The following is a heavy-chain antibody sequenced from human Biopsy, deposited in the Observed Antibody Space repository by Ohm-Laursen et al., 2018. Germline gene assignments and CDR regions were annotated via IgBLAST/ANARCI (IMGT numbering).Heavy chain of an antibody. CDR2: INPNSGVT. CDR3: ARDPRYGYGSYFDY. D-gene: IGHD3-10*01. CDR1: GYTFTGYY. V-gene: IGHV1-2*02. J-gene: IGHJ4*02. Sequence: GASVKVSCKASGYTFTGYYMHWVRQAPGQGLEWMGWINPNSGVTNYAQRFQGRVTMTRDTSISTAYMELSRLRSDDTAVYYCARDPRYGYGSYFDYWGRGTLVAVSS.